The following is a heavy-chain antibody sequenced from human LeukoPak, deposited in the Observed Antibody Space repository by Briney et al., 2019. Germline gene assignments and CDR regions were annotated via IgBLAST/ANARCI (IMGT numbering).Heavy chain of an antibody. D-gene: IGHD6-19*01. J-gene: IGHJ6*02. CDR1: SGSISSRNYY. V-gene: IGHV4-39*01. Sequence: SETLSLTCTVSSGSISSRNYYWGWIRQPPGKGLEWIGSIHYGGSTYYNPSLKSPVTISVDTSKNPFSLRLSSVTASDTAVYYCARRSGWMEYYYYGMDVWGQGTTVTV. CDR2: IHYGGST. CDR3: ARRSGWMEYYYYGMDV.